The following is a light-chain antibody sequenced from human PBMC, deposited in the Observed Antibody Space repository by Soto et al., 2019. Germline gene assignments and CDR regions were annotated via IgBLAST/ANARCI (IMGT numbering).Light chain of an antibody. V-gene: IGLV4-69*01. Sequence: QLVLTKSPSASASLGASVKLTCTLSSGHSSYAIAWHQQQPEKGPRYLMKLNSDGSHSKGDGIPDRFSGSSSGAERYLTISSLQSEDEADYYCQTWGTGIRGVFGGGTKLTVL. J-gene: IGLJ2*01. CDR1: SGHSSYA. CDR3: QTWGTGIRGV. CDR2: LNSDGSH.